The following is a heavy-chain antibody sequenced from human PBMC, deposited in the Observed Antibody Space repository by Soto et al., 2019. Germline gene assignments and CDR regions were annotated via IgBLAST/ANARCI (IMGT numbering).Heavy chain of an antibody. CDR3: ARVSSGWSLSYYYYGMDV. CDR2: IIPIFGTA. CDR1: GGTFSSYA. V-gene: IGHV1-69*06. Sequence: SVKVSCKASGGTFSSYAISWVRQAPGQGLEWMGGIIPIFGTANYAQKFQGRVTITADKSTSTAYMELSSLRSEDTAVYYCARVSSGWSLSYYYYGMDVWGQGTTVTVPS. J-gene: IGHJ6*02. D-gene: IGHD6-19*01.